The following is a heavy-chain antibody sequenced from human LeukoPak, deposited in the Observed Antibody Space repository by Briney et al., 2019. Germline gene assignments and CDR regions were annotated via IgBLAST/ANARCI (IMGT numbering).Heavy chain of an antibody. J-gene: IGHJ4*02. CDR2: IYSSGST. Sequence: SQTLSLTCTVSGGSISSGSYYWRWIRQPAGKGLEWIGRIYSSGSTNYNPSLKSRVTISVDTSKNQFSLKLSSVTAADTAVYYCARATYYYESSAYSLIDYWGQGTLATVSS. D-gene: IGHD3-22*01. V-gene: IGHV4-61*02. CDR1: GGSISSGSYY. CDR3: ARATYYYESSAYSLIDY.